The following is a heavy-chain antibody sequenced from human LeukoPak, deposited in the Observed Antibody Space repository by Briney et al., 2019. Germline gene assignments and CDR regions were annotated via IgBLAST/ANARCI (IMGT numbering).Heavy chain of an antibody. Sequence: PSETLSFTCTVSGGSISSSSYYWGWIRQPPGKGLEWIGSIYYSGSTYYNPSLKSRVTISVDTSKNQFSLKLSSVTAADTAVYYCASYDFWSGPIDYWGQGTLVTVSS. CDR3: ASYDFWSGPIDY. CDR1: GGSISSSSYY. J-gene: IGHJ4*02. V-gene: IGHV4-39*07. CDR2: IYYSGST. D-gene: IGHD3-3*01.